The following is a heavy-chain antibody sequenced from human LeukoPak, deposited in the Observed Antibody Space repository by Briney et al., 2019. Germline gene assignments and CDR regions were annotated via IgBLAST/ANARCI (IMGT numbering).Heavy chain of an antibody. J-gene: IGHJ3*02. CDR1: GFTFRDYD. CDR2: IGIGDDT. D-gene: IGHD5/OR15-5a*01. V-gene: IGHV3-13*01. Sequence: PGGSLRLSCAASGFTFRDYDMHWVRQAPGRGLEWVSAIGIGDDTHYPDSVKGRFTISRENAKNSLYLQMSSLRDGDTAMYYCVRGGIRVSGIDAFDIWAKGQWSPSLQ. CDR3: VRGGIRVSGIDAFDI.